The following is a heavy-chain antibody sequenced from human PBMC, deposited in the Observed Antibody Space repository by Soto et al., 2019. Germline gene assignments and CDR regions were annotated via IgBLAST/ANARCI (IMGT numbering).Heavy chain of an antibody. V-gene: IGHV1-46*01. Sequence: QVQLVQSGAEVKEPGASVKVSCKTSGYTFTKYQMHWVRQAPGQGLEWMGIINTGNTNTRYAQKFQGRVTMTRDTSTSTVYMEVNSLTSEDTAVYLSARVQGSYCSIGGCHWGYFDYWGQGTLVSVSS. D-gene: IGHD2-15*01. CDR3: ARVQGSYCSIGGCHWGYFDY. CDR2: INTGNTNT. CDR1: GYTFTKYQ. J-gene: IGHJ4*02.